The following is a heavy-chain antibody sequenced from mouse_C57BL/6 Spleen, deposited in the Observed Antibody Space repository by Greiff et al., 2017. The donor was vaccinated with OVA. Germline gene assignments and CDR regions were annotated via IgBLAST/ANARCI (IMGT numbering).Heavy chain of an antibody. CDR3: ARYGETRRKGYYLDY. J-gene: IGHJ2*01. D-gene: IGHD1-1*01. V-gene: IGHV1-39*01. CDR1: GYSFTDYN. CDR2: INPNCGTT. Sequence: VQLQQSGPELVKPGASVKISCKASGYSFTDYNMTWVKQSHGKSLEWIGIINPNCGTTSYTQKFKGKATLTVDQSSSTAYLQLNSLTSEDSAVYYGARYGETRRKGYYLDYWGQGTTLTVSS.